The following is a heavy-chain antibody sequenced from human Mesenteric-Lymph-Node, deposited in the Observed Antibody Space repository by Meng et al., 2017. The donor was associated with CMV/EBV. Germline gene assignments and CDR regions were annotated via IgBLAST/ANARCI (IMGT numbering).Heavy chain of an antibody. CDR3: ARQASSGWYSNWFDP. Sequence: SGGSISSGGYSWSWIRQPPGKGLEWIGYIYHSGSTYYNPSLKSRVTISVDRSKNQFSLKLSSVTAADTAVYYCARQASSGWYSNWFDPWGQGTLVTVSS. CDR1: GGSISSGGYS. V-gene: IGHV4-30-2*01. J-gene: IGHJ5*02. D-gene: IGHD6-19*01. CDR2: IYHSGST.